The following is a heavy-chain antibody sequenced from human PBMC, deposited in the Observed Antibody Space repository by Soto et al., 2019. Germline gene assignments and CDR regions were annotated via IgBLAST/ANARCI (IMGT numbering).Heavy chain of an antibody. CDR2: INAGNGNT. Sequence: QVQVVQSGAEVKEPGASVKVSCKTSGYIFTNYGIHWVRQAPGQGPEWMGWINAGNGNTKYSLKYQGRVAITRDTSASTAYMEVGSLRSEDTAVYYCATTDGDYWGQGTLVTVSS. V-gene: IGHV1-3*01. CDR3: ATTDGDY. J-gene: IGHJ4*02. CDR1: GYIFTNYG.